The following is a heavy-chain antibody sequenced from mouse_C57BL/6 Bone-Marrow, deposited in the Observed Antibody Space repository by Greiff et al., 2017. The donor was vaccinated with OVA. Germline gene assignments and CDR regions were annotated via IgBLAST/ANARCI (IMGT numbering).Heavy chain of an antibody. Sequence: VQLQQSGPELVKPGASVKIPCKASGYTFTDYNMDWVKQSHGKSLEWIGDINPNNGGTIYNQKFKGKATLTVDKSSSTAYMELRSLTSEDTAVYYCARVEYSNFYAMDYWGQGTSVTVSS. D-gene: IGHD2-5*01. J-gene: IGHJ4*01. CDR1: GYTFTDYN. CDR2: INPNNGGT. V-gene: IGHV1-18*01. CDR3: ARVEYSNFYAMDY.